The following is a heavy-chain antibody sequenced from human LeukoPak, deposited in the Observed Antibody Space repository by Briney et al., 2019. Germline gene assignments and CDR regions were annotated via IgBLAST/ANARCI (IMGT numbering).Heavy chain of an antibody. D-gene: IGHD2-15*01. CDR2: ISDRGGST. CDR3: AKRGVVIRAVLVVGFHKEAYYFDS. V-gene: IGHV3-23*01. Sequence: GGSLRLSCAASGFTFSSYAMSWVRQAPGKGLEWVAGISDRGGSTNYADSVKGRFTISRDNPKNTLYLQMNSLRSEDTAVYFCAKRGVVIRAVLVVGFHKEAYYFDSWGQGALVTVSS. J-gene: IGHJ4*02. CDR1: GFTFSSYA.